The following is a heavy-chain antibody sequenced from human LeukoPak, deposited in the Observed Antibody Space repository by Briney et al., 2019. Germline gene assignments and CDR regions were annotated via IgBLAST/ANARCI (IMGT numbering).Heavy chain of an antibody. V-gene: IGHV4-39*01. CDR1: GVSIITTSYD. CDR3: ARHFDN. Sequence: SETLSLTCTVSGVSIITTSYDWGWIRQPPGKGLEWIGSISYGGSTDYNPSLKSRVTLSLDASKNQFSLRVSSVTAADTAVYYCARHFDNWGQGTLVIVSS. CDR2: ISYGGST. J-gene: IGHJ4*02.